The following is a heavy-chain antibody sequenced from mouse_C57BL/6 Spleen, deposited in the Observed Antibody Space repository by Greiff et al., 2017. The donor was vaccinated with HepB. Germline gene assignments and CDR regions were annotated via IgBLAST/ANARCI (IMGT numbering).Heavy chain of an antibody. V-gene: IGHV1-63*01. D-gene: IGHD1-1*01. CDR1: GYTFTNYW. J-gene: IGHJ2*01. Sequence: LEESGAELVRPGTSVKMSCKASGYTFTNYWIGWAKQRPGHGLEWIGDIYPGGGYTNYNEKFKGKATLTADKSSSTAYMQFSSLTSEDSAIYYCARRGDYYGSSFDYWGQGTTLTVSS. CDR3: ARRGDYYGSSFDY. CDR2: IYPGGGYT.